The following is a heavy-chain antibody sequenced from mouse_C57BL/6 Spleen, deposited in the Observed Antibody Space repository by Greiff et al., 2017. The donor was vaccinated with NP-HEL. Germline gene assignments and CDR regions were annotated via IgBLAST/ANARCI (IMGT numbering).Heavy chain of an antibody. CDR3: AREGLTGTWFAY. CDR1: GYTFTSYW. CDR2: IYPSDSET. V-gene: IGHV1-61*01. D-gene: IGHD4-1*01. J-gene: IGHJ3*01. Sequence: QVQLKQPGAELVRPGSSVKLSCKASGYTFTSYWMDWVKQRPGQGLEWIGNIYPSDSETHYNQKFKDKATLTVDKSSSTAYMQLSSLTSEDSAVYYCAREGLTGTWFAYWGQGTLVTVSA.